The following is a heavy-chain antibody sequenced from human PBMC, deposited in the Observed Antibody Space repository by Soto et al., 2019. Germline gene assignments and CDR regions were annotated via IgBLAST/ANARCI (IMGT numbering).Heavy chain of an antibody. D-gene: IGHD3-9*01. CDR1: GYTFTSYG. Sequence: QVQLVQSGAEVKKPGASVKVSCKASGYTFTSYGISWVRQAPGQGLEWMGWISGYNGNTNYAQKLQGRVTMTTDTSTSTAYLELRSLRSDDTAVYFCARSDQYFDWLPQSPYCFDCWGQGTLVTVSS. V-gene: IGHV1-18*01. CDR3: ARSDQYFDWLPQSPYCFDC. J-gene: IGHJ4*02. CDR2: ISGYNGNT.